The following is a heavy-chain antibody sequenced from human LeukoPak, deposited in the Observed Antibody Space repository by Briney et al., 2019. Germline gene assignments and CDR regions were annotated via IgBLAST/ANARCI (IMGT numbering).Heavy chain of an antibody. CDR1: GLTFGGYS. CDR2: MAYDGSRA. D-gene: IGHD1-14*01. J-gene: IGHJ4*02. Sequence: GGSLRLYCAGSGLTFGGYSMHWFRQTPGKGLEWVAVMAYDGSRAFYAESVKGRFTISRDNSKNTMSVQMDDLRAEDTAVYYCTRYNNDHFDYWGQGTLVTVSS. V-gene: IGHV3-33*01. CDR3: TRYNNDHFDY.